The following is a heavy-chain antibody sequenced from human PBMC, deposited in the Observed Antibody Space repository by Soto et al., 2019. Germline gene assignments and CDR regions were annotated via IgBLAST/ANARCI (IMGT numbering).Heavy chain of an antibody. V-gene: IGHV4-30-4*01. CDR3: ARLTVEGYAFDI. J-gene: IGHJ3*02. CDR2: IYYSGST. D-gene: IGHD3-22*01. CDR1: GGSTSSGDHY. Sequence: SETLSLTCPVSGGSTSSGDHYWSWIRQPPGEGLEWIGYIYYSGSTYYNSSLRSRVSISVDTSKNQFSLKLTSVTAADTAIYYCARLTVEGYAFDIWGQGTMVTVSS.